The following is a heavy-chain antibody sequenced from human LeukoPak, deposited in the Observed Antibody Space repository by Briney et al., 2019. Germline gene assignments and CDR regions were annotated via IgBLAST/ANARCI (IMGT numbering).Heavy chain of an antibody. V-gene: IGHV4-39*02. D-gene: IGHD3-3*02. Sequence: PSETLSLTCSVSGGSIISTNYYWGWIRQPPGKGLEWIGSIYQSGSGSSYYNPSLKSRVTISGDTSKNHFFLRLSSVTAADTAVYYCARLLAPAFDIWGQGTMVTVSS. J-gene: IGHJ3*02. CDR2: IYQSGSGSS. CDR1: GGSIISTNYY. CDR3: ARLLAPAFDI.